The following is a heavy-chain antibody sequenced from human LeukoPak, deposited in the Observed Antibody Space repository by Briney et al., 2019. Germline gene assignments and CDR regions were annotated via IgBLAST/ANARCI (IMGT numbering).Heavy chain of an antibody. CDR3: ARDAYYDSSGYSTDY. CDR1: GFTFSSYA. V-gene: IGHV3-30*04. J-gene: IGHJ4*02. D-gene: IGHD3-22*01. CDR2: ICYGGSNK. Sequence: GRSLRLSCAASGFTFSSYAMHWVRQAPGKGLEWVAVICYGGSNKYYADSVRGRFTISRDNSKNTLYPQMNILRAEDTAVYYCARDAYYDSSGYSTDYWGQGTLVTVSS.